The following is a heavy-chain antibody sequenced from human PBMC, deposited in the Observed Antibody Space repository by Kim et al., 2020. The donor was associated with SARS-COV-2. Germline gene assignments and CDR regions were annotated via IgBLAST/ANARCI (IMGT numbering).Heavy chain of an antibody. CDR2: ITRDGSDT. CDR3: TRVEGVSFRSGTHPRWF. CDR1: GFTFSTYS. Sequence: GGSLRLSCAASGFTFSTYSMHWVRQAPGKGLVWVSRITRDGSDTIYADSGKGRFTISRDNTKNTVYLQMNSLRADATAIYYCTRVEGVSFRSGTHPRWF. J-gene: IGHJ5*01. V-gene: IGHV3-74*01. D-gene: IGHD3-10*01.